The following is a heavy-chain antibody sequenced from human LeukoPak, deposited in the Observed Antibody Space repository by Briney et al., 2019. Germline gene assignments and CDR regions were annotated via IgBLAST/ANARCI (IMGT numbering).Heavy chain of an antibody. CDR1: GFTFSTYW. Sequence: GGSLRLSCAASGFTFSTYWMSWVRQAPGKGLEWVANIKQDGSEKYYVDSVKGRFTLSRDSAKNSLYLQMNSLRAEDTAVYYCARAEWSNWYFDLWGRGTLVTASS. CDR2: IKQDGSEK. D-gene: IGHD3-3*01. V-gene: IGHV3-7*03. J-gene: IGHJ2*01. CDR3: ARAEWSNWYFDL.